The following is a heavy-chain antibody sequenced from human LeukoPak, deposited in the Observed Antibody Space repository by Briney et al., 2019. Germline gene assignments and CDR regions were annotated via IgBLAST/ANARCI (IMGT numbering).Heavy chain of an antibody. CDR1: GFSFKDYY. CDR3: ARGPRILAAGSYYFDY. J-gene: IGHJ4*02. CDR2: VNVNGGAM. D-gene: IGHD6-13*01. V-gene: IGHV3-11*01. Sequence: GGSLRLSCAASGFSFKDYYFSWIRQAPGKGLEWVSFVNVNGGAMYYADFVKGRFTISRDNAKSSLYLEMNSLRVEDTAVYYCARGPRILAAGSYYFDYWGQGSLVTVSS.